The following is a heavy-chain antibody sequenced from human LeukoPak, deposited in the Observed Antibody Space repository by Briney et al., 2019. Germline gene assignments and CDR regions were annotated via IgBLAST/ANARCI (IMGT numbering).Heavy chain of an antibody. V-gene: IGHV4-34*01. CDR3: ARGLDCSGGSCYRYYFDY. D-gene: IGHD2-15*01. J-gene: IGHJ4*02. CDR2: INHRGST. CDR1: VGSFSGYY. Sequence: SETLSLTCAVYVGSFSGYYWSWIRQPPGKGLEWIGEINHRGSTNYNPSLKSRVTISLDTSKNQFSLKLTSVTAADTAVYYCARGLDCSGGSCYRYYFDYWGQGTLVTVSS.